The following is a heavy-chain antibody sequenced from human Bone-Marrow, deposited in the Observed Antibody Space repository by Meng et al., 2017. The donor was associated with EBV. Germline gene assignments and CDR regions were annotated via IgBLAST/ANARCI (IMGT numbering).Heavy chain of an antibody. CDR1: VGSIASTSSY. Sequence: DSVPGLRRPSGPFSCPCTCSVGSIASTSSYWGWIRQPPGRGLEWIGSIYYSGSTYYNPSLKSRVTISVDTSKNQFSLKLSSVTAADTAVYYCARVVAAIDYWGQGTLVTVSS. CDR2: IYYSGST. V-gene: IGHV4-39*07. D-gene: IGHD2-15*01. J-gene: IGHJ4*02. CDR3: ARVVAAIDY.